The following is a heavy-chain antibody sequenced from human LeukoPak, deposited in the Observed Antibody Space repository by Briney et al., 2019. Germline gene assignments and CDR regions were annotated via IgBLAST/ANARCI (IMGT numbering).Heavy chain of an antibody. D-gene: IGHD6-13*01. Sequence: ASVKVSCKASGYTFTSYGISWVRQAPGQGLEWMGWISAYNGNTNYAQKLQGRVTMTTDTSTSTAYMELRSLRSDDTAVYYCARRLDLDSAAVIDYWGQGTLVTVSS. J-gene: IGHJ4*02. CDR3: ARRLDLDSAAVIDY. CDR1: GYTFTSYG. CDR2: ISAYNGNT. V-gene: IGHV1-18*01.